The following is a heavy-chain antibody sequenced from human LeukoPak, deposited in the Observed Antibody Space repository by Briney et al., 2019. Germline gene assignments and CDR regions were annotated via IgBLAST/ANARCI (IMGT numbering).Heavy chain of an antibody. Sequence: SVKVSSKASGGTFSSYAISWVRQAPGQGLEWMGGIIPIFGTANYAQKFQGRVTITADKSTSTAYMELSSLRSEDTAVYYCARDRAGVFARYSYGAFDIWGQGTMVTVSS. D-gene: IGHD5-18*01. V-gene: IGHV1-69*06. CDR2: IIPIFGTA. J-gene: IGHJ3*02. CDR3: ARDRAGVFARYSYGAFDI. CDR1: GGTFSSYA.